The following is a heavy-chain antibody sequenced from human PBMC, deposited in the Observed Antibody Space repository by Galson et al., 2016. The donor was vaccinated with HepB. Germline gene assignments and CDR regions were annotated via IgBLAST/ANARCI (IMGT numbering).Heavy chain of an antibody. Sequence: SLRLSCAASGFTFSNYAMSWVRQPPGKGLEWISAISGGSDSTYYADSMKGRFTISRDNSKNTLYLQMNSLRADDTALYYCAKAATDYWGLGTLVTVSS. V-gene: IGHV3-23*01. J-gene: IGHJ4*02. CDR2: ISGGSDST. CDR3: AKAATDY. CDR1: GFTFSNYA.